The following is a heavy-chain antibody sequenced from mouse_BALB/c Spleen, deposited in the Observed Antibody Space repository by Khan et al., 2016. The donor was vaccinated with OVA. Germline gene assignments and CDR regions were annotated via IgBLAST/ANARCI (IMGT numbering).Heavy chain of an antibody. D-gene: IGHD1-1*01. Sequence: VKLLESGPGLVKPSQSLSLTCTVTGYSITSGYAWNWIRQFPGNKLEWMGYISYSGVTSYTPSLKSRISITRDTSKNQFFLQLNSVTTEDTATYYCARGNYYGYYFDYWGQGTTLTVSS. V-gene: IGHV3-2*02. J-gene: IGHJ2*01. CDR3: ARGNYYGYYFDY. CDR2: ISYSGVT. CDR1: GYSITSGYA.